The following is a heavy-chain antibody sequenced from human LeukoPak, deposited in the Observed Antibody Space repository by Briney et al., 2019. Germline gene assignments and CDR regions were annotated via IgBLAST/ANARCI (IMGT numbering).Heavy chain of an antibody. CDR2: IWYDGSNK. CDR3: ARDITIFGVAYDY. Sequence: PGRSLRLSCAASGFTFSDYGVHWVRQAPGKGLEWVAVIWYDGSNKYYAYSVKGRFTISRDNYKNALYLQMNSLRAEDTAVYYCARDITIFGVAYDYWGQGTLVTVSS. CDR1: GFTFSDYG. J-gene: IGHJ4*02. V-gene: IGHV3-33*01. D-gene: IGHD3-3*01.